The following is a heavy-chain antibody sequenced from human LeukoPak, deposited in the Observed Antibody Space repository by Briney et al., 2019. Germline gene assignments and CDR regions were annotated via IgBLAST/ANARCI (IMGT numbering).Heavy chain of an antibody. CDR3: TRQAPRTIFGVVESMDV. V-gene: IGHV3-73*01. CDR2: IRSKANSYAT. D-gene: IGHD3-3*01. Sequence: GGSLRLSCAASGFTFSGSAMHWVRQASGKGLEWVGRIRSKANSYATAYAASVKGRFTISRDDSKNTAYLQMNSLKTEDTAVYYCTRQAPRTIFGVVESMDVWGEGTTVTVSS. CDR1: GFTFSGSA. J-gene: IGHJ6*03.